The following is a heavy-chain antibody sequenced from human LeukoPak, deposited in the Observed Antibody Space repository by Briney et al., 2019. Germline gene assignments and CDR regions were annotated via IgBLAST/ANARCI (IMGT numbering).Heavy chain of an antibody. CDR2: INHSGST. CDR1: GGSFSCYY. Sequence: PSETLSPTCAVYGGSFSCYYWSWIRQPPGKGLEWSGEINHSGSTNYNPSLKSRVTISVDTSKNQFSLKLSSVTAADTAVYYCARGSGEIVVVPAPVPFDYWGQGTLVTVSS. D-gene: IGHD2-2*01. J-gene: IGHJ4*02. CDR3: ARGSGEIVVVPAPVPFDY. V-gene: IGHV4-34*01.